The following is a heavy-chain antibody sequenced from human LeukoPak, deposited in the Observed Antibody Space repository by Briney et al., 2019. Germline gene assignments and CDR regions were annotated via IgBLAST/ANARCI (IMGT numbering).Heavy chain of an antibody. J-gene: IGHJ4*02. Sequence: EASVKVSCKASGYSFTTYGMNWVPQAPGQGLEWMGWFNTYTGNPTYAQGFTGRFVFSMDTSASTAYLQISSLKAEDMAMYYCARVDYYANPYYFDYWGQGTLVTVSS. V-gene: IGHV7-81*01. D-gene: IGHD3-10*01. CDR3: ARVDYYANPYYFDY. CDR1: GYSFTTYG. CDR2: FNTYTGNP.